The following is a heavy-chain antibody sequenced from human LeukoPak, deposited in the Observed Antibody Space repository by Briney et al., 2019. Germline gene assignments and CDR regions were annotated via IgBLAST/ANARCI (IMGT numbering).Heavy chain of an antibody. D-gene: IGHD3-10*01. CDR2: ISGSGGST. CDR3: AKDPSLWFGELSPFDY. V-gene: IGHV3-23*01. Sequence: QTGGSLRLSCAASGFTFNNYAMSWVRQAPGKGLEWVSAISGSGGSTYYADSEKGRFTISRDNSKNTLYLQMNSLRAEDTAVYYCAKDPSLWFGELSPFDYWGQGTLVTVSS. J-gene: IGHJ4*02. CDR1: GFTFNNYA.